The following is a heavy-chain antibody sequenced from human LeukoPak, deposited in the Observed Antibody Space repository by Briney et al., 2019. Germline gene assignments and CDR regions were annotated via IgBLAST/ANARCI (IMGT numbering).Heavy chain of an antibody. D-gene: IGHD1-20*01. CDR3: ARVWGYNWNGENDY. CDR2: IIPIFGTA. Sequence: ASVKVSCKASGGTFSSYAISWVRQAPGQGLEWMGGIIPIFGTANYAQKFQGRVTMTTDTSTSTAYMELRSLRSDDTAVYYCARVWGYNWNGENDYWGQGTLVTVSS. J-gene: IGHJ4*02. CDR1: GGTFSSYA. V-gene: IGHV1-69*05.